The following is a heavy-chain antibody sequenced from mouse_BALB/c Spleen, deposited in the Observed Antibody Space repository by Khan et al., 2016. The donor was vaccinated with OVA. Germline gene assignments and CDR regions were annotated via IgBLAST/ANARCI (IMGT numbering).Heavy chain of an antibody. Sequence: EVKLQESGPGLVKPSQSLSLTCTVTGYSITSGYAWNWIRQFPGNKLEWMGYISYSGVTSYTPSLKSRISITRDTSKNQFFLQLNSVTTEDTATYYCARGNDYGYDFDYWGQGTTLTVSS. CDR2: ISYSGVT. J-gene: IGHJ2*01. CDR3: ARGNDYGYDFDY. CDR1: GYSITSGYA. V-gene: IGHV3-2*02. D-gene: IGHD1-2*01.